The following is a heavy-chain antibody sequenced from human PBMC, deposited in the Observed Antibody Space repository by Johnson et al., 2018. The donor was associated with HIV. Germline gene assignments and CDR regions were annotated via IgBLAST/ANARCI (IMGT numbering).Heavy chain of an antibody. D-gene: IGHD6-13*01. Sequence: EVQLLESGGGVVQPGRSLRLSCAASGFTFDDYAMHWVRQAPGKGLEWVSGISWNSGSIGYADSVKGRFTISRDNAKNSLYLQMNSLRAEDTALYYCAKAIAAAGEDAFDIWGQGTMVTVSS. CDR2: ISWNSGSI. CDR1: GFTFDDYA. V-gene: IGHV3-9*01. CDR3: AKAIAAAGEDAFDI. J-gene: IGHJ3*02.